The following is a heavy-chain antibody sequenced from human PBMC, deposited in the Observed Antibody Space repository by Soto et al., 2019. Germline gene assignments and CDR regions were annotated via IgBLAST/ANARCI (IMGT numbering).Heavy chain of an antibody. V-gene: IGHV4-59*01. Sequence: SETLSLTCTVSGGSISSYYWSWIRQPPGKGLEWIGYIYYSGSTNYNPSLKSRVTISVDTSKNQFSLKLSSVTAADTAVYYCARDKGSGWSPDAFDIWGQGTMVTVSS. J-gene: IGHJ3*02. CDR1: GGSISSYY. CDR2: IYYSGST. CDR3: ARDKGSGWSPDAFDI. D-gene: IGHD6-19*01.